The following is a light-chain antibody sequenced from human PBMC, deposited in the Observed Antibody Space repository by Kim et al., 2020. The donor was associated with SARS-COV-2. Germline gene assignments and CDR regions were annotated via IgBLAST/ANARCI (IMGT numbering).Light chain of an antibody. J-gene: IGKJ4*01. CDR2: VAS. V-gene: IGKV1-27*01. CDR1: QVFSNY. CDR3: HRYISAPLT. Sequence: ASRGDRVTIPGRAGQVFSNYSSWDQQKPGDVPQLPIYVASPPRPRVSSRCRGSGAVRDFSLTLSSVQPEDVATYFCHRYISAPLTFGGGTKVDI.